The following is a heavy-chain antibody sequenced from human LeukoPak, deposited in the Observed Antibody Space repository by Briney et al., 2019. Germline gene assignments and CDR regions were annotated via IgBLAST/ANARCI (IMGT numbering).Heavy chain of an antibody. CDR3: ASFRSIAGFDY. CDR1: GDSVSRNSGA. J-gene: IGHJ4*02. CDR2: TYYRSKWYN. D-gene: IGHD2-21*01. Sequence: SQTLSLTCAISGDSVSRNSGAWNWIRQSPSRGLEWQGRTYYRSKWYNDYAVSVKSRITINPDTSKNQFSLHLNSVTPEDTAVYYCASFRSIAGFDYWGQGTLVTVSS. V-gene: IGHV6-1*01.